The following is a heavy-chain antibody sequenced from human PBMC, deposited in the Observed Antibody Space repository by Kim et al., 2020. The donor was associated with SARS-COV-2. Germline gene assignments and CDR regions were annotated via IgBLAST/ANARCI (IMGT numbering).Heavy chain of an antibody. CDR1: GYTFTSYY. J-gene: IGHJ6*02. CDR3: ARDLSVVVVTAALFFADYYYGMDV. CDR2: INPSGGST. D-gene: IGHD2-2*01. V-gene: IGHV1-46*01. Sequence: ASVKVSCKASGYTFTSYYMHWVRQAPGQGLEWMGIINPSGGSTSYAQKFQGRVTMTRDTSTSTVYMELSSLRSEDTAVYYCARDLSVVVVTAALFFADYYYGMDVWGQGTTVTVSS.